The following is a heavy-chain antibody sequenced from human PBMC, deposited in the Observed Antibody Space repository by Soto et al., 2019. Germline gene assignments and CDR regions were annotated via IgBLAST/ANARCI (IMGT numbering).Heavy chain of an antibody. V-gene: IGHV1-69*01. D-gene: IGHD6-13*01. CDR1: GGTFSSYA. CDR3: ARVPGRGSSSRGE. CDR2: IIPIFGTA. Sequence: QVQLVQSGAEVKKPGSSVKVSCKASGGTFSSYAISWVRQAPGQGLEWMGGIIPIFGTANYAQKFQGRVTITADESTGTAYLWLSSRRGEDRDVYYCARVPGRGSSSRGEWGQGTLVTVSS. J-gene: IGHJ4*02.